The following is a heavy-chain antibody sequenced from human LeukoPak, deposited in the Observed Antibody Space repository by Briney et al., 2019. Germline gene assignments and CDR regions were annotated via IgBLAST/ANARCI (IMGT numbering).Heavy chain of an antibody. CDR1: GLTFSSYA. CDR3: ARCDSSGYSLLCAFDI. D-gene: IGHD3-22*01. J-gene: IGHJ3*02. V-gene: IGHV3-30-3*01. Sequence: GGSLRLSCAASGLTFSSYAMHWVRQAPGEGLEWVAVISYDGSNKYYADSVKGRFTISRDNSKNTLYLQMNSLRAEDTAVYYCARCDSSGYSLLCAFDIWGQGTMVTVSS. CDR2: ISYDGSNK.